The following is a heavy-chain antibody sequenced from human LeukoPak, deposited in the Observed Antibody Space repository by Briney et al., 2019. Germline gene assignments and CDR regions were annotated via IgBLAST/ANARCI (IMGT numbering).Heavy chain of an antibody. Sequence: SETLSLTCTVSGGSISSYYWSWIRQPPGKGLEWIGYIHYSGSSNYNPSLTSRVSISVDTPKNQFSLRLSSVTAADTAVYYCARTRFYFDYWGQGTLVTVSS. D-gene: IGHD3-16*01. J-gene: IGHJ4*02. CDR3: ARTRFYFDY. V-gene: IGHV4-59*01. CDR2: IHYSGSS. CDR1: GGSISSYY.